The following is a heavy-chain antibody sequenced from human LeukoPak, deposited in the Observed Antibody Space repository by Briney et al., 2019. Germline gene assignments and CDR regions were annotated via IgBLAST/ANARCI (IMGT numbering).Heavy chain of an antibody. CDR3: ATDHSGSSFGY. Sequence: PGGSLRLSCGASGFTFSSYWMHWGRQAPGKGLVWVARINSDGIATSYADSVKGRFTISRDNAKNTLDLQMNSLRAEDTAVYYCATDHSGSSFGYWGQGTLVTVSS. D-gene: IGHD3-10*01. V-gene: IGHV3-74*01. CDR2: INSDGIAT. CDR1: GFTFSSYW. J-gene: IGHJ4*02.